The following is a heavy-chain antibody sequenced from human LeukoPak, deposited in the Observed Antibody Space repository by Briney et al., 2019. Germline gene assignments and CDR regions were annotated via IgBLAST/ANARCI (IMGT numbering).Heavy chain of an antibody. J-gene: IGHJ4*02. CDR3: AKRIATAGKHYFDN. D-gene: IGHD6-13*01. CDR1: GFTFSSYS. Sequence: PGGSLRLSCAVSGFTFSSYSMNWVRQAPGKGLEWVSYISSSSSTIHYADSVKGRFTISRDNAKNSLYLQMNSLRAEDTAVYYCAKRIATAGKHYFDNWGQGTLVTVSS. CDR2: ISSSSSTI. V-gene: IGHV3-48*01.